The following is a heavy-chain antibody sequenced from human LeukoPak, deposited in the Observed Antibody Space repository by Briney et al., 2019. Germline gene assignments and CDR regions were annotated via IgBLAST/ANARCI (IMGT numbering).Heavy chain of an antibody. CDR1: GGSFSGYY. CDR3: ASEDYGDYWGPNI. D-gene: IGHD4-17*01. Sequence: SETLSLTCAVYGGSFSGYYWSWIRQPPGKGLEWIGEINHSGSTNYNPSLKSRVTVSVDTSKNQFSLKLSSVTAADTAVYYCASEDYGDYWGPNIWGQGTMVTVSS. V-gene: IGHV4-34*01. CDR2: INHSGST. J-gene: IGHJ3*02.